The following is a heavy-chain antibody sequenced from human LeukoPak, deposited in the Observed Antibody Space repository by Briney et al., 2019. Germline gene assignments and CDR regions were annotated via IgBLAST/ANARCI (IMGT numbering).Heavy chain of an antibody. CDR1: GGSISSYY. Sequence: SETLSLTCTVSGGSISSYYWSWIRQPPGKGLEWIRYIYYSGSTNYNPSLKSRVTISVDTSKNQFSLKLSSVTAADTAVYYCAKYGDYGKGDDYFDYWGQGTLVTVSS. V-gene: IGHV4-59*08. CDR2: IYYSGST. J-gene: IGHJ4*02. CDR3: AKYGDYGKGDDYFDY. D-gene: IGHD4-17*01.